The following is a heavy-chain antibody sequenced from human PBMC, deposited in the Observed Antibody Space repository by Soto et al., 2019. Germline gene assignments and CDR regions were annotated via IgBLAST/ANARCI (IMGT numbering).Heavy chain of an antibody. Sequence: PGGSLRLSCGASGFTFSNCWMPCVREAPGKGLEWVANIKEDGSEKHYVDSVKGRFTISRDSAKNSLYLQMNSLRVEDTAVYFCSRDVAVGANALNYWGQGALVTVSS. CDR2: IKEDGSEK. V-gene: IGHV3-7*01. CDR3: SRDVAVGANALNY. CDR1: GFTFSNCW. J-gene: IGHJ4*02. D-gene: IGHD1-26*01.